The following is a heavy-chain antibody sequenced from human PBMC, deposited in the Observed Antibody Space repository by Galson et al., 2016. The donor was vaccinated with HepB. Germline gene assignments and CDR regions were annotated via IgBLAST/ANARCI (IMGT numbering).Heavy chain of an antibody. CDR2: ISAYDRNT. D-gene: IGHD2-2*01. CDR1: GYIFTSYG. V-gene: IGHV1-18*01. CDR3: ARDEDDIVVVPAPGGY. Sequence: SVKVSCKASGYIFTSYGISWVGQAPGQGLEWMGFISAYDRNTKYAQRFQGRVTMTTDTSTSTAYLELRSLRSDDTAVYYCARDEDDIVVVPAPGGYWGQGTLVTVSS. J-gene: IGHJ4*02.